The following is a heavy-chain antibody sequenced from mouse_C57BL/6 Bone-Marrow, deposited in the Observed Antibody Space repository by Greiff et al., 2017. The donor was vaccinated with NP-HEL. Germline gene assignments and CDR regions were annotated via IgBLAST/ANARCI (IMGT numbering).Heavy chain of an antibody. Sequence: VQLQQSGAELARPGASVKLSCKASGYTFSSYGISWVKQRTGQGLEWIGEIYPRSGNTYYNEKFKGKATLTADKSSSTAYMELRSLTSEDSAVYFCAPDYYGSSSWFAYWGQGTLVTVSA. D-gene: IGHD1-1*01. CDR3: APDYYGSSSWFAY. V-gene: IGHV1-81*01. J-gene: IGHJ3*01. CDR2: IYPRSGNT. CDR1: GYTFSSYG.